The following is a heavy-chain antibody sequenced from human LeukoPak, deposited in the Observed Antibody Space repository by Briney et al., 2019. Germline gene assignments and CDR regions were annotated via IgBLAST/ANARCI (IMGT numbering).Heavy chain of an antibody. CDR1: DGSISSYC. J-gene: IGHJ4*02. CDR2: ICSSGNS. CDR3: ARDSSKVAVD. D-gene: IGHD2/OR15-2a*01. Sequence: SETLSLTCTVSDGSISSYCWSWIRQPPGKGLEWIGYICSSGNSNYNPSLNSRVSMAIDTAKNQFTLRLSSVTAADTAIYYCARDSSKVAVDWGQGTLVTVSP. V-gene: IGHV4-59*01.